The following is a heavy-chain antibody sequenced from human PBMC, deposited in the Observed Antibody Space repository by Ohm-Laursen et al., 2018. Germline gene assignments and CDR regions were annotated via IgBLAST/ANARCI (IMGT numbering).Heavy chain of an antibody. Sequence: SDTLSLTWPVSGGSISSYYWSWIRQPPGKGLEWIGYIYYSGSTNYNPSLKSRVTISVDTSKNQFSLKLSSVTAADTAVYYCARQSGVAAVLGWGQGTLVTVSS. V-gene: IGHV4-59*07. D-gene: IGHD6-13*01. CDR2: IYYSGST. J-gene: IGHJ4*02. CDR3: ARQSGVAAVLG. CDR1: GGSISSYY.